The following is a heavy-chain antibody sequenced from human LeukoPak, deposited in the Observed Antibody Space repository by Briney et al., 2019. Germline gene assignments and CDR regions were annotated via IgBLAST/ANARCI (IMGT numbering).Heavy chain of an antibody. D-gene: IGHD2-15*01. Sequence: SETLSLTCAFYGGSFSRYYWSWLRQPPAKGLEGIGDINLSGSTNYNPSLKSRVTISVDTSKKQFSRKLSTVTAADTAVYYWARRLGYCSGGSCYGMDVWGKGTTVTVSS. CDR1: GGSFSRYY. CDR2: INLSGST. CDR3: ARRLGYCSGGSCYGMDV. V-gene: IGHV4-34*01. J-gene: IGHJ6*04.